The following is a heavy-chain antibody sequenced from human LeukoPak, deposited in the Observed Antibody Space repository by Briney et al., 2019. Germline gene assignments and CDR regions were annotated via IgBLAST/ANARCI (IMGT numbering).Heavy chain of an antibody. V-gene: IGHV1-69*13. J-gene: IGHJ6*02. CDR1: GYTFTSYG. CDR2: IIPIFGTA. Sequence: GASVKVSCKASGYTFTSYGISWVRQAPGQGLEWMGGIIPIFGTANYAQKFQGRVTITADESTSTAYMELSSLRSEDTAVYYCARETLYCSSTSCYPLGEMDVWGQGTTVTVSS. CDR3: ARETLYCSSTSCYPLGEMDV. D-gene: IGHD2-2*01.